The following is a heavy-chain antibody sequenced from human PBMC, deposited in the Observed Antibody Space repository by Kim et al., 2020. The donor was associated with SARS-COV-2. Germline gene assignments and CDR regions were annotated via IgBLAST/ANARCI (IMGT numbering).Heavy chain of an antibody. Sequence: SETLSLTCAVYGGSFSGYYWSWIRQPPGKGLEWIGEINHSGSTNYNPSLKSRVTISVDTSKNQFSLKLSSVTAADTAVYYCARGEVPGRSGYYIRDYYYGMDVWGQGTTVTVSS. V-gene: IGHV4-34*01. J-gene: IGHJ6*02. CDR3: ARGEVPGRSGYYIRDYYYGMDV. CDR2: INHSGST. D-gene: IGHD3-3*01. CDR1: GGSFSGYY.